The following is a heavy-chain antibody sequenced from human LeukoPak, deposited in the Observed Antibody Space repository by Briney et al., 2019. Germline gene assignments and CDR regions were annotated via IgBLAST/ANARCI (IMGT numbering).Heavy chain of an antibody. V-gene: IGHV3-13*01. CDR1: GFTFSSYD. Sequence: GGSLRLSCAASGFTFSSYDMHWVRQATGKGLERVSAIGTAGDTYYPGSVKGRFTISRENAKNSLYLQMNSLRAGDTAVYYCARGGIVAEFDYWGQGTLVTVSS. CDR3: ARGGIVAEFDY. D-gene: IGHD6-25*01. CDR2: IGTAGDT. J-gene: IGHJ4*02.